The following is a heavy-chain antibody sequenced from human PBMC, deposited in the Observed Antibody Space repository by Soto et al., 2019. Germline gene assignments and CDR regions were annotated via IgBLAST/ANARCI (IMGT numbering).Heavy chain of an antibody. CDR2: IYYSGST. J-gene: IGHJ4*02. CDR1: GGSISSYY. Sequence: SETLSLTCTVSGGSISSYYWSWIRQPPGKGLEWIGYIYYSGSTNYNPSLKSRVTISVDTSKNQFSLKLSSVTAADTAVFYCERRGVGDFFDYWGQGTLVTVSS. CDR3: ERRGVGDFFDY. D-gene: IGHD3-3*01. V-gene: IGHV4-59*08.